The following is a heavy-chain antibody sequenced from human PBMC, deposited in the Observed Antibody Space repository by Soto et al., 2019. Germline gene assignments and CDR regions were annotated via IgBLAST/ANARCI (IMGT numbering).Heavy chain of an antibody. CDR3: AREGYYDILTGYSPSGGHYGMDV. CDR1: GYTFTSYG. J-gene: IGHJ6*02. V-gene: IGHV1-18*01. CDR2: ISAYNGNT. D-gene: IGHD3-9*01. Sequence: QVQLVQSGAEVKKPGASVKVSCKASGYTFTSYGISWVRQAPGQGLEWMGWISAYNGNTNYAQKLQGRVTMTTDTSTRTGYLELRSLRSDDTAVYYCAREGYYDILTGYSPSGGHYGMDVWGQGTTVTVSS.